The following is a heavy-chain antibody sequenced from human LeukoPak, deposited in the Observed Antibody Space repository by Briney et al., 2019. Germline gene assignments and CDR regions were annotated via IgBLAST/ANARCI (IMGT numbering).Heavy chain of an antibody. CDR1: GFDFSSNW. CDR2: IKGDGIST. Sequence: GGSLRLSCAASGFDFSSNWMHWVRHAPGQGLVWVSRIKGDGISTNYADSVKGRFTISRDIAKNTLYLQMNSLRAEDTAVYYCAKGGSVYYYYYYGMDVWGQGTTVTVSS. V-gene: IGHV3-74*01. CDR3: AKGGSVYYYYYYGMDV. J-gene: IGHJ6*02. D-gene: IGHD3-16*01.